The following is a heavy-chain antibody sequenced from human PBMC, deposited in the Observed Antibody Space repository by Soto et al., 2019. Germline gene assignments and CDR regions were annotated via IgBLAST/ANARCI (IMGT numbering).Heavy chain of an antibody. V-gene: IGHV4-39*01. CDR2: IYSSGST. Sequence: PSETLSLTCTVSSGSVSSSSYTWGWIRQPPGKGPEWIGSIYSSGSTYYNPSLNSRVTVSVDTSKNQFSLKVSSVTAADTAMYYCARPDSGSFSFEYWGQGTPVTVSS. D-gene: IGHD1-26*01. CDR1: SGSVSSSSYT. CDR3: ARPDSGSFSFEY. J-gene: IGHJ4*02.